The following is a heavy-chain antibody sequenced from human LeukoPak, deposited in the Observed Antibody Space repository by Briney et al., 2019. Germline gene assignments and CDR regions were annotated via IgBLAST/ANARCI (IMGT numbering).Heavy chain of an antibody. CDR2: MSHTSDSI. CDR3: ARATRNGYDY. V-gene: IGHV3-48*01. CDR1: GFTFRIYG. Sequence: GGSLRLSCVASGFTFRIYGMNWVRQAPGKGPEWVSYMSHTSDSILYADSVKGRFTMSRDNAKKSLYLQMNSLRAEDSAVYYCARATRNGYDYWGQGTLVTVSS. J-gene: IGHJ4*02. D-gene: IGHD5-24*01.